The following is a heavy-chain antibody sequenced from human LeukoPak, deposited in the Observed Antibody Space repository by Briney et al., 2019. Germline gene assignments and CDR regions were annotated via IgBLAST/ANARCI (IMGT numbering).Heavy chain of an antibody. V-gene: IGHV3-64*01. D-gene: IGHD3-22*01. J-gene: IGHJ4*02. Sequence: GGSLRLSCAASGFTFSSYAMHWVRQAPGKGLEYVSAISSNGGSTYYANSVKGRFTISRDNAKNTLYLQMNSLRAEDTAVYYCVIGYDSSGSTYFDYWGRGTLVTVSS. CDR3: VIGYDSSGSTYFDY. CDR2: ISSNGGST. CDR1: GFTFSSYA.